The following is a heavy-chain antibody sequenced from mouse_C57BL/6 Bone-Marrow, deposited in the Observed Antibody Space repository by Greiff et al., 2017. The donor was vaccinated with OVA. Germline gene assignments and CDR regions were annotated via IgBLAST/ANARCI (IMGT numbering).Heavy chain of an antibody. CDR2: IDPSDSYT. D-gene: IGHD3-2*02. J-gene: IGHJ4*01. Sequence: QVQLQQPGAELVRPGTSVKLSCKASGYTFTSYWMHWVKQRPGQGLEWIGVIDPSDSYTNYNQQFKGKATLTVDTSSSTAYMQLSSLTSEDSAVYYCARGTAQATPLMDYWGQGTSVTVAS. CDR3: ARGTAQATPLMDY. CDR1: GYTFTSYW. V-gene: IGHV1-59*01.